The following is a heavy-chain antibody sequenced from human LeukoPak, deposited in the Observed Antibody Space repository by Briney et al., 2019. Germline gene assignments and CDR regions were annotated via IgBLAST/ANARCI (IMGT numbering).Heavy chain of an antibody. Sequence: GGSLRLSCAASGFTFNSYRMNWVRQAPGKGLEWVSSIGSVTTYIYYADSVKGRFTISRDNAKNSLSLQMNSLRAEDTAVYYCARAIAVAGPYYFDYWGQGTLVTVSS. CDR1: GFTFNSYR. J-gene: IGHJ4*02. CDR2: IGSVTTYI. V-gene: IGHV3-21*01. CDR3: ARAIAVAGPYYFDY. D-gene: IGHD6-19*01.